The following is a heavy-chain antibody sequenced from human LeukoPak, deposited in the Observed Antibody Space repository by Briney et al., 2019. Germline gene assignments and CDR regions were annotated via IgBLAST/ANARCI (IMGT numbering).Heavy chain of an antibody. CDR2: ISSSSSTI. CDR1: GFTFSSYS. J-gene: IGHJ4*02. CDR3: ARESGYGRTVWYFDY. V-gene: IGHV3-48*01. Sequence: GGSLRLSCAASGFTFSSYSMNWVRQAPGKGLEWVSYISSSSSTIYYADSVKGRFTISRDNSKNTLYLQMNSLRAEDTAVYYCARESGYGRTVWYFDYWGQGTLVTVSS. D-gene: IGHD2-15*01.